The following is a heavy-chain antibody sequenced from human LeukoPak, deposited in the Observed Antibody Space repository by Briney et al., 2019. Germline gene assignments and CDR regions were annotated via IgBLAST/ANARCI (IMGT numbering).Heavy chain of an antibody. CDR2: IYYSGST. CDR1: GGSISSYY. Sequence: PSETLSLTCTVSGGSISSYYWSWIRQPPGKGLGWIGYIYYSGSTNYNPSLKSRVTISVDTSKNQFSMKLSSVTAADTAVYYCASSPYYYGSGSYYLGYFDYWGQGTLVTVSS. CDR3: ASSPYYYGSGSYYLGYFDY. J-gene: IGHJ4*02. V-gene: IGHV4-59*01. D-gene: IGHD3-10*01.